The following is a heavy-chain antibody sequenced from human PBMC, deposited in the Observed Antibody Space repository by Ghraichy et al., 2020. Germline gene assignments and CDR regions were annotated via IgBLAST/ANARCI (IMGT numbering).Heavy chain of an antibody. V-gene: IGHV3-7*01. CDR2: IKQDGSEK. CDR1: GFTFSSYW. CDR3: ASSARYYGMDV. J-gene: IGHJ6*02. Sequence: GGSLRLSCAASGFTFSSYWMSWVRQVPGKGLEWVANIKQDGSEKYYVDSVKGRFTISRDNAKNSLYLQMNSLRAEDTAVYYCASSARYYGMDVWGQGTTVTVSS.